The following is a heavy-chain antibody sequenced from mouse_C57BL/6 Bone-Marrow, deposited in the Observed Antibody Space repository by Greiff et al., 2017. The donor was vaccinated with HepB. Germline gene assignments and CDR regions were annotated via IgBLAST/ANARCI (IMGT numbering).Heavy chain of an antibody. D-gene: IGHD1-1*01. CDR2: ISYSSST. V-gene: IGHV3-8*01. J-gene: IGHJ4*01. CDR1: GYSITSDY. CDR3: VRYAMDY. Sequence: EVKVIESGPGLAKPSQSLSLSCSVSGYSITSDYWNWVRKFPGNKLEYIGYISYSSSTYNNPSIKNRISITRDTSKHQYYLQLNSVTTEDTATSPVVRYAMDYWGQGTSVTASS.